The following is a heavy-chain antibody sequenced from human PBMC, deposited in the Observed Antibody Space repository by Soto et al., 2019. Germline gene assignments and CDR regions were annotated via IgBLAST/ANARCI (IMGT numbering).Heavy chain of an antibody. CDR3: ARSPSDSSGLYYFDY. J-gene: IGHJ4*02. D-gene: IGHD3-22*01. CDR2: IYHSGGT. Sequence: QLQLQESGSGLVKPSQTLSLTCAVSGGSISSGGYSWSWIRQPPGKGLEWIGYIYHSGGTYYNPSRKSRVTISVDRSKNQFSLKLSSVTAADTAVYYCARSPSDSSGLYYFDYWGQGTLVTVSS. V-gene: IGHV4-30-2*01. CDR1: GGSISSGGYS.